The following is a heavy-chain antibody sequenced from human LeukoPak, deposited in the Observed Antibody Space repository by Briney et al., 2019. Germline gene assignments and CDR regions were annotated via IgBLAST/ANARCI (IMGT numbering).Heavy chain of an antibody. CDR2: IYPGDSDT. Sequence: GPLKISCKGSGYSFTSYWIGWVRQMPGKGLEWMGIIYPGDSDTRYSPSFQGQVTISADKSISTAYLQWSSLKASDTAMYYCARPLRYCSGGSCYEGFDYWGQGTLVTVSS. CDR3: ARPLRYCSGGSCYEGFDY. V-gene: IGHV5-51*01. J-gene: IGHJ4*02. D-gene: IGHD2-15*01. CDR1: GYSFTSYW.